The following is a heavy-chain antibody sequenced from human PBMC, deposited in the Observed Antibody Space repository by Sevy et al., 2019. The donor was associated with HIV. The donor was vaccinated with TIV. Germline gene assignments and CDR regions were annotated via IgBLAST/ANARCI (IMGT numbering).Heavy chain of an antibody. D-gene: IGHD3-22*01. V-gene: IGHV4-4*07. J-gene: IGHJ2*01. Sequence: SEMSLTCTVSGGSISSYYWSWIRQPAGKGLEWIGRFYSTGSTNYNPSFNSRVTMSVDTSKNQYSLKLNSVTAEDTAVYYCVRGGFPDSSGYFLYWYLDLWGRGTLVTVSS. CDR3: VRGGFPDSSGYFLYWYLDL. CDR2: FYSTGST. CDR1: GGSISSYY.